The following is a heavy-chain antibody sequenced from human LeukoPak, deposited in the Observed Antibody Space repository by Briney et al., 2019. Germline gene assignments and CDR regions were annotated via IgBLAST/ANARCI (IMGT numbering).Heavy chain of an antibody. D-gene: IGHD2-2*01. CDR1: GFTFRAFG. J-gene: IGHJ4*02. Sequence: GRSLRLSCVASGFTFRAFGMHWVRQAPGKGLEGVAGVWYDGRNDVYLDSVKGRFTISRDNAKNSLYLQMNSLRAEDTAVYYCAREYCSSTSCYFFDYWGQGTLVTVSS. CDR2: VWYDGRND. CDR3: AREYCSSTSCYFFDY. V-gene: IGHV3-33*01.